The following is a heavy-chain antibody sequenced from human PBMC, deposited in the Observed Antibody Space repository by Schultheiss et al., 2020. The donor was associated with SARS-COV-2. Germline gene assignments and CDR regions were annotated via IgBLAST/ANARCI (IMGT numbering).Heavy chain of an antibody. Sequence: SETLSLTCAVYGGSFSGYYWSWIRQPPGKGLEWIGEINHSGSTNYNPSLKSRVTISVDTSKNQFSLKLSSVTAADTAVYYCARVGSSGWENHYYYGMDVWGQGTTVTVSS. V-gene: IGHV4-34*01. D-gene: IGHD6-19*01. J-gene: IGHJ6*02. CDR2: INHSGST. CDR1: GGSFSGYY. CDR3: ARVGSSGWENHYYYGMDV.